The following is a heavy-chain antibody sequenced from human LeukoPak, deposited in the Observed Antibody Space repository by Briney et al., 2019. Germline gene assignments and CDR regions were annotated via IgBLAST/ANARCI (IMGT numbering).Heavy chain of an antibody. D-gene: IGHD2/OR15-2a*01. CDR2: IYYSGST. CDR3: ARGGHSSMALDY. CDR1: GGSISSYY. V-gene: IGHV4-59*01. Sequence: SETLSLTCTVSGGSISSYYWSWIRQPPAKGLEWIGYIYYSGSTNYNPSLKSRVTISVDTSKNQFHLKLSSVTAADTAVYYCARGGHSSMALDYWGQGTLVTVSS. J-gene: IGHJ4*02.